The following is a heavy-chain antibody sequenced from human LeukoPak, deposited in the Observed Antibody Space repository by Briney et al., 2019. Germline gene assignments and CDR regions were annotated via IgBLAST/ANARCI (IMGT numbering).Heavy chain of an antibody. CDR3: ARVGYCTSTSCYGVSDY. CDR2: VNPNSGGT. D-gene: IGHD2-2*03. V-gene: IGHV1-2*02. J-gene: IGHJ4*02. CDR1: GYTFTGNS. Sequence: WASVKVSCKASGYTFTGNSMHWVRQAPGQGLEWMGWVNPNSGGTNYAQKFQGRVTMTRDTSISTAYMELSRLTSDDTAVYYSARVGYCTSTSCYGVSDYWGQGTLVTVSS.